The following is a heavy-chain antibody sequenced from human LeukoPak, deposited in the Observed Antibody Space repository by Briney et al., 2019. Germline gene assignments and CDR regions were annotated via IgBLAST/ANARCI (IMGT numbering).Heavy chain of an antibody. D-gene: IGHD1-1*01. V-gene: IGHV3-13*01. Sequence: GGSLRLSCAASGFTFSSFDMHWVRQPAGQGLEWVSTIGTASDTYYPGSVEGRFTLSRDNAKNSLYLQMNSLTAGDTAVYYCARGPPRGKYYYMDVWGKGTTVTVSS. CDR3: ARGPPRGKYYYMDV. CDR2: IGTASDT. CDR1: GFTFSSFD. J-gene: IGHJ6*03.